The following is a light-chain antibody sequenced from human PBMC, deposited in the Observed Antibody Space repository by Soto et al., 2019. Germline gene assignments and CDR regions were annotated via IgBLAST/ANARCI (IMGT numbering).Light chain of an antibody. CDR2: DAS. CDR3: QQCNNWPLF. J-gene: IGKJ2*01. V-gene: IGKV3-11*01. Sequence: EIVLTQSPATLSLSPGERATLSCRASQSVSGLLAWYQQKPGQAPRLLIYDASTRATGIPARFSGSGSGTDFTLTISSLEPEDFAVYYCQQCNNWPLFFGQGTKLEIK. CDR1: QSVSGL.